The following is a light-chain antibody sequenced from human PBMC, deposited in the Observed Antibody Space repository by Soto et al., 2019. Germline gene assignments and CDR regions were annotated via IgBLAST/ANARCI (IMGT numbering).Light chain of an antibody. V-gene: IGLV2-14*01. J-gene: IGLJ3*02. CDR3: ASYTKANTWV. Sequence: QSALTQPASVSGSPGQSITISCTGTSSDVGGYKYVSWYQQHPDKAPKLIIFEVSNRPSGISSRFSGSKSGNTASLTISGLQAEDEADYYCASYTKANTWVFGGGTKLTVL. CDR1: SSDVGGYKY. CDR2: EVS.